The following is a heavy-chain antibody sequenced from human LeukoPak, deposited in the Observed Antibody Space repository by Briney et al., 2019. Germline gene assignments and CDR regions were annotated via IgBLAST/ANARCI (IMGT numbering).Heavy chain of an antibody. J-gene: IGHJ4*02. Sequence: GGSLRLSCTASGFIFHKAWMNWVRQAPGKGLEWVSYISSSGSTIYYADSVKGRFTISRDNAKNSLYLQMNSLRAEDTAVYYCARGFLGPFDYWGQGTLVTVSS. CDR2: ISSSGSTI. V-gene: IGHV3-48*03. D-gene: IGHD2-21*01. CDR1: GFIFHKAW. CDR3: ARGFLGPFDY.